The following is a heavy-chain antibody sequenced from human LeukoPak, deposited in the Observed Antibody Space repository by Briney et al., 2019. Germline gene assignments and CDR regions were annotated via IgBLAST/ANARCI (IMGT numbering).Heavy chain of an antibody. D-gene: IGHD3-10*01. CDR3: ARVGWWFGELWWFDP. CDR2: ISAYNGNT. J-gene: IGHJ5*02. CDR1: GYTFTSYG. Sequence: EASVKVSCKASGYTFTSYGISWVRQAPGQGLEWMGWISAYNGNTNYAQKLQGRVTMTTDTSTSTAYMELRSLRSDDTAVYYCARVGWWFGELWWFDPWGQGTLVTVSS. V-gene: IGHV1-18*01.